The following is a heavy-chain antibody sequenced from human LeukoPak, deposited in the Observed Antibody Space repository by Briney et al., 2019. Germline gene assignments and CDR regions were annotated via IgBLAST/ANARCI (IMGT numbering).Heavy chain of an antibody. CDR3: AHRIAPGGTFDY. CDR2: IYWNDDK. CDR1: GFPLSTSGVG. V-gene: IGHV2-5*01. D-gene: IGHD6-13*01. J-gene: IGHJ4*02. Sequence: SGPTLVKPTQTLTLTCSFSGFPLSTSGVGVGWIRQPPGKALEWLALIYWNDDKLYSPSLKSRLTITKDTSKNQVVLTLANMDPVDTATYYCAHRIAPGGTFDYWGQGALVTVSS.